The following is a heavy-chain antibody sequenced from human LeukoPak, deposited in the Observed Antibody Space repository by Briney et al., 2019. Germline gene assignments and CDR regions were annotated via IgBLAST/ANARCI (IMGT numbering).Heavy chain of an antibody. D-gene: IGHD2-15*01. CDR2: IIPIFGTA. CDR3: AGAYCSGRSCYGQGWFDP. Sequence: ASVKVSCKASGGTFSSYAISWVRQAPGQGLEWMGGIIPIFGTANYAQKFQGRVTITTDESTSTAYMELSSLRSEDTAVYYCAGAYCSGRSCYGQGWFDPWCQGTLVTVSS. J-gene: IGHJ5*02. CDR1: GGTFSSYA. V-gene: IGHV1-69*05.